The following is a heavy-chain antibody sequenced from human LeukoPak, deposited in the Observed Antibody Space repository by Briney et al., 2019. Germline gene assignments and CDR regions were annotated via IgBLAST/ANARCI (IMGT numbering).Heavy chain of an antibody. CDR3: TRDSGADRRYFDL. CDR2: MEGDGATT. Sequence: GGSLRLSCAASGFTFNSYLMSGVRQAPGKGLVWVSRMEGDGATTSYEDSVKGRFTISRDNANNMVYLEMNSLRVEDTAVYYCTRDSGADRRYFDLWGRGTLVTVSS. D-gene: IGHD7-27*01. V-gene: IGHV3-74*01. CDR1: GFTFNSYL. J-gene: IGHJ2*01.